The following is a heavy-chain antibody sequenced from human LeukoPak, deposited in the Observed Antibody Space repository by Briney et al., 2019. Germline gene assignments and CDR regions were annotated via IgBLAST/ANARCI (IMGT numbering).Heavy chain of an antibody. Sequence: PGWSLRLSCAASGFTFGDYAMTWVRQAPGKGLEWVSGISATGYNTFYADSVKGRFTIPRDNSKNTLYLQMNGLRAEDTAVYYCANDRQWLVSYYFDYWGQGTLVTVSS. J-gene: IGHJ4*02. CDR3: ANDRQWLVSYYFDY. CDR1: GFTFGDYA. D-gene: IGHD6-19*01. CDR2: ISATGYNT. V-gene: IGHV3-23*01.